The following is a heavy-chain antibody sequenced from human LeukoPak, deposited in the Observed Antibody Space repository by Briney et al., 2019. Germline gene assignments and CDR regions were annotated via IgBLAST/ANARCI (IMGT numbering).Heavy chain of an antibody. CDR1: GYTFTSYY. Sequence: ASVKVSCMASGYTFTSYYIHWVRQAPGQGLEWMGIINPSGGSTSYAQKFQGRVTMTRDTSTSTVYMELSSLRSEDTAVFYCAKERSALTDYVSPKPFDYWGQGTLVTVSS. CDR2: INPSGGST. D-gene: IGHD3-16*01. J-gene: IGHJ4*02. V-gene: IGHV1-46*01. CDR3: AKERSALTDYVSPKPFDY.